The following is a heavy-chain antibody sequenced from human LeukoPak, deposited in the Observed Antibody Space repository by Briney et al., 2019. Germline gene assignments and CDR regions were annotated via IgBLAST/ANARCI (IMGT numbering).Heavy chain of an antibody. D-gene: IGHD3-3*02. CDR3: ARDHLWAFDY. V-gene: IGHV3-30-3*01. CDR2: ISYDGSNK. CDR1: GFTFSSYA. Sequence: PGGSLRLSCAASGFTFSSYAMHWVRQAPGKGLEWVAVISYDGSNKYYADSVKGRFTISTDNAKNSLYLQMNSLRAEDTAVYYCARDHLWAFDYWGQGALVTVSS. J-gene: IGHJ4*02.